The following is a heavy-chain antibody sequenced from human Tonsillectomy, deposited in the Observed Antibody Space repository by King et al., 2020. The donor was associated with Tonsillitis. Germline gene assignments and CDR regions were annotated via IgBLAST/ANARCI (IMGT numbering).Heavy chain of an antibody. D-gene: IGHD3-22*01. V-gene: IGHV3-11*01. CDR2: ISTSGNTK. J-gene: IGHJ4*02. Sequence: VQLVESGGGLVKPGGSLRLSCAASGFTFTDYYMSWIRQAPGKGLEWVSYISTSGNTKYYADSVKGRFTISRDNAKNSLYLQMNSLRAEDTAVYYCARGTYYYVNSGFYADYWGQGTLVTVSS. CDR3: ARGTYYYVNSGFYADY. CDR1: GFTFTDYY.